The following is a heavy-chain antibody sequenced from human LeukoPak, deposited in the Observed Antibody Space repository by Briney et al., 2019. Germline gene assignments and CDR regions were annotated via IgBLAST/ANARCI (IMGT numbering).Heavy chain of an antibody. CDR3: VAIAGDY. J-gene: IGHJ4*02. CDR2: IKGDGSEK. CDR1: GFTFSNHW. V-gene: IGHV3-7*01. Sequence: GGSLRLSCAASGFTFSNHWINWVRQAPGKGLEWVANIKGDGSEKWYLDSVKGRFTTSRDNAKTSAHLQMDSLRGEDTAVYYCVAIAGDYWGQGILVSVSS. D-gene: IGHD2-21*01.